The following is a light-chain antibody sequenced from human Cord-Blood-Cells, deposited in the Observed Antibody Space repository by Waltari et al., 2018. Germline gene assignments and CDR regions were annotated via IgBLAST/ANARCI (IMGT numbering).Light chain of an antibody. V-gene: IGKV1-39*01. CDR2: AAS. CDR1: QSIRSY. J-gene: IGKJ1*01. CDR3: QQSYSTPWT. Sequence: DTQMTQSPSSLSASVGDRVPITCRASQSIRSYLNWYQQKPGKAPKLLIYAASSLQSGVPSRFSGSGSGTDFTLTISSLQPEDFATYYCQQSYSTPWTFGQGTKVEIK.